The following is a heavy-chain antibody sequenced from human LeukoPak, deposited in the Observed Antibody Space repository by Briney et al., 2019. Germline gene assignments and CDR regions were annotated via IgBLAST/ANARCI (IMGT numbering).Heavy chain of an antibody. Sequence: PSETLSLTCAVSGGSISSISSNNWAWIRQPPGKGLELIAAIHYTGSTYYNPSFMSRVTISVDTSKNQFSLKLNSLTATDTAVYYCARLPTGYPNWFNTWGQGILVTVSS. V-gene: IGHV4-39*01. CDR3: ARLPTGYPNWFNT. J-gene: IGHJ5*02. CDR2: IHYTGST. D-gene: IGHD5-18*01. CDR1: GGSISSISSNN.